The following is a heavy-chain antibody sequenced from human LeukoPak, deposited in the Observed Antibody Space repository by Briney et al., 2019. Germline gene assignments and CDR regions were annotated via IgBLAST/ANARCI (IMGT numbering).Heavy chain of an antibody. CDR2: IHPSGDSV. J-gene: IGHJ6*02. CDR1: GVTFENHY. V-gene: IGHV3-11*01. CDR3: ARGHYGMDV. Sequence: PGGSLRLSCAASGVTFENHYMSWVRQAPGKGLEWISYIHPSGDSVYYADSVKGRFTISRDNAKTSLNLQMNSLRVEDTAMYYCARGHYGMDVWGQGTTVIVS.